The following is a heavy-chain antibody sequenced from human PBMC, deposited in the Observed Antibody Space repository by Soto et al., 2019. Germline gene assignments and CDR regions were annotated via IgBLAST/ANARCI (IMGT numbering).Heavy chain of an antibody. J-gene: IGHJ4*02. V-gene: IGHV3-48*02. CDR2: IRSDGTTI. Sequence: EAHLVESGGGLVQPGGSLRLSCAASGFTFSDNPMNRVRLAPGKGLEWVSHIRSDGTTIYYADSVKGRFTISRDNAKNSLYLHMNSLRDEDTAIYYCVRDHDFAFDTWGQGTLVTVSS. CDR1: GFTFSDNP. D-gene: IGHD2-21*02. CDR3: VRDHDFAFDT.